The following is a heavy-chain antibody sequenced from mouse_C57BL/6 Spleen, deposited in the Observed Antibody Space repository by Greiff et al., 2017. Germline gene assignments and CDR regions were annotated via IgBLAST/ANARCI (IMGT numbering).Heavy chain of an antibody. Sequence: QVQLKESGPGLVQPSQSLSITCTASGFSLTSYGVHWVRQSPGKGLEWLGVIRRGGSTDYNAAFMSRLCITKDNSTSQVFFKMNSLQADDTAIYYCAKDYSNYAMDYWGQGTSVTVSS. J-gene: IGHJ4*01. CDR3: AKDYSNYAMDY. CDR2: IRRGGST. CDR1: GFSLTSYG. D-gene: IGHD2-5*01. V-gene: IGHV2-5*01.